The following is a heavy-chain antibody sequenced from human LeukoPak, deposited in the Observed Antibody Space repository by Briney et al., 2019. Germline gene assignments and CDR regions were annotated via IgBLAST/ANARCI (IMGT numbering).Heavy chain of an antibody. CDR2: IGIDSGNS. CDR3: ARDHKYAFDN. Sequence: GGSLRLSCAASGFIFSDYSMNWVRQAPGKGLEWISYIGIDSGNSKYADSVKGRFTISGDKTKNSLYLQMNSLRVEDTAVYYCARDHKYAFDNWGQGTLVTVSS. J-gene: IGHJ4*02. V-gene: IGHV3-48*01. CDR1: GFIFSDYS. D-gene: IGHD2-2*01.